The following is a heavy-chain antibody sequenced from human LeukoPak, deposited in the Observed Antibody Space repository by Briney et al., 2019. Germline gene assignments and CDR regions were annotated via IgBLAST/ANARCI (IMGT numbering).Heavy chain of an antibody. V-gene: IGHV3-23*01. CDR1: GFTFGDAW. CDR3: AKRVAYTSSWYYFEY. CDR2: VSGSGSST. D-gene: IGHD6-13*01. Sequence: PGGSLRLSCAASGFTFGDAWMSWVRQAPGKGLEWVSAVSGSGSSTYYADSVKGRFTISRDNSKNTLFLQMNSLRAEDTALYYCAKRVAYTSSWYYFEYWGQGTLVTVSS. J-gene: IGHJ4*02.